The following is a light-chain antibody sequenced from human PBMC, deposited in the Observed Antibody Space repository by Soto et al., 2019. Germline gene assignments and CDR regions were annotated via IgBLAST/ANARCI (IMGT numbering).Light chain of an antibody. CDR3: MQALQTPT. CDR1: QSLLHSNGYNY. Sequence: DIVMTQSPLSLPVTPGEPASISCRSSQSLLHSNGYNYLDWYLQKPGQSPQLLIYLGSNRAFGXPAXFSGSGSGTDFTLKISRVEAEDVGVYYCMQALQTPTFGQGTKVEIK. V-gene: IGKV2-28*01. CDR2: LGS. J-gene: IGKJ1*01.